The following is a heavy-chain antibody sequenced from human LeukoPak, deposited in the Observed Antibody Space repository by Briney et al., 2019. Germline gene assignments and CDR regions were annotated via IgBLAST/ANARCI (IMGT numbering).Heavy chain of an antibody. CDR2: ISAYNGNK. D-gene: IGHD5-12*01. J-gene: IGHJ4*02. CDR3: TRGSGTNDY. V-gene: IGHV1-18*01. CDR1: GYTFTGYG. Sequence: ASVKVSCKASGYTFTGYGISWVRQAPGQGREWMGWISAYNGNKNYAPNPHRRVTMTTDTSTSRAYIELRSVRSDDTAVYYCTRGSGTNDYWGQGTLVTVSS.